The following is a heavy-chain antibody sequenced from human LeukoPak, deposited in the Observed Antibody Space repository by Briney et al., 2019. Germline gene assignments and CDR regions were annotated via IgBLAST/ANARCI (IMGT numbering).Heavy chain of an antibody. V-gene: IGHV1-24*01. J-gene: IGHJ4*02. CDR3: ATVRSYYGSGSYSFDY. D-gene: IGHD3-10*01. CDR1: GYTLTELS. Sequence: ASVKVSCKVSGYTLTELSMHWVRQAPGKGLEWMRGFDPEDGETIYAQKFQGRVTMTEDTSTDTAYMELSSLRSEDTAVYYCATVRSYYGSGSYSFDYWGQGTLVTVSS. CDR2: FDPEDGET.